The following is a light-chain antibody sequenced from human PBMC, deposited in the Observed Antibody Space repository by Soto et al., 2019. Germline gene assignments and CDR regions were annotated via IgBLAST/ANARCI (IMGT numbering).Light chain of an antibody. CDR2: DVS. CDR3: SSYTSSNVV. V-gene: IGLV2-14*01. CDR1: SSDVGGYNY. J-gene: IGLJ2*01. Sequence: QSVLTQPASVSGSPGRSITISCTGTSSDVGGYNYVSWYQQHPGKAPKLMIYDVSNRPSGVSNRFSGSKSGNTASLTISGLQAEDEADYYCSSYTSSNVVFGGGTKLTVL.